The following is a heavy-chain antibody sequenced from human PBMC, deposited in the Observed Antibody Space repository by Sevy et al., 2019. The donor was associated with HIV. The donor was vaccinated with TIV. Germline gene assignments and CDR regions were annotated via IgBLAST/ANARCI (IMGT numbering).Heavy chain of an antibody. CDR1: AFTLSSYD. V-gene: IGHV3-13*01. Sequence: GGSLRLSCAATAFTLSSYDMHWVRQVAGKGLEWVSSIGLSGDTYFAGSVKGRFTISRDNVKNYLYLQMSSLRAGDTAVYYWARETAADAFDVWGQGTFVTVSS. CDR2: IGLSGDT. CDR3: ARETAADAFDV. D-gene: IGHD6-13*01. J-gene: IGHJ3*01.